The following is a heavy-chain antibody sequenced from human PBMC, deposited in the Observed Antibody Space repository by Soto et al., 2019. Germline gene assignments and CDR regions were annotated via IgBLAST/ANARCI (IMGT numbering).Heavy chain of an antibody. CDR2: ISSSNGNT. D-gene: IGHD3-22*01. Sequence: WPQQSKRQGLEWMGWISSSNGNTNYAQKLQGRVTMTTDTSTSTAYMELRSLRSDDTAVYYGARARSGWSQAFDFRRKRSFVPGSS. V-gene: IGHV1-18*01. CDR3: ARARSGWSQAFDF. J-gene: IGHJ4*02.